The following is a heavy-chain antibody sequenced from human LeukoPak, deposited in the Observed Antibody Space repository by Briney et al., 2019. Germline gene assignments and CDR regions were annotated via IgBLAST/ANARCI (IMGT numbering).Heavy chain of an antibody. J-gene: IGHJ3*02. Sequence: GGSLRLSCAASGFTFSSYEMNWVRQAPGKGLEWVSYISSSGSTIYYADSVKGRFTISRDNAKNSLYLQMNSLRAEDTAVYYCARDREQQLVDAFDIWGQGTMVTVSS. CDR3: ARDREQQLVDAFDI. V-gene: IGHV3-48*03. CDR1: GFTFSSYE. D-gene: IGHD6-13*01. CDR2: ISSSGSTI.